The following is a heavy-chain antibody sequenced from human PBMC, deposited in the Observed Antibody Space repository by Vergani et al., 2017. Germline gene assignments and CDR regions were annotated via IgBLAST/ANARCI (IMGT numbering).Heavy chain of an antibody. CDR3: ARGRYMTTVTRFDY. V-gene: IGHV4-39*07. D-gene: IGHD4-17*01. CDR1: GGSINSHNYY. CDR2: IYHSGST. J-gene: IGHJ4*02. Sequence: QVQLQESGPGLVKPSQTLSLTCTVSGGSINSHNYYWSWIRQPPGKGLEWIGSIYHSGSTHYNPSLKSRVTISVDTSKNQFSLKLSSVTAADTAVYYCARGRYMTTVTRFDYWGQGTLVTVSS.